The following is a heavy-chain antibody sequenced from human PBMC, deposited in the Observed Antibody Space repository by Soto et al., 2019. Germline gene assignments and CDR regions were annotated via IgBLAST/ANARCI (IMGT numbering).Heavy chain of an antibody. CDR1: GDSVSSNSAA. CDR2: TYYRSKWYN. D-gene: IGHD6-19*01. V-gene: IGHV6-1*01. CDR3: ARESIAVAGTGYGMDV. Sequence: SQTLSLTCAISGDSVSSNSAAWNWIRQSPSRGFEWLGRTYYRSKWYNDYAVSVKSRITINPDTSKNQFSLQLNSVTPEDTAVYYCARESIAVAGTGYGMDVWGQGTTVTALL. J-gene: IGHJ6*02.